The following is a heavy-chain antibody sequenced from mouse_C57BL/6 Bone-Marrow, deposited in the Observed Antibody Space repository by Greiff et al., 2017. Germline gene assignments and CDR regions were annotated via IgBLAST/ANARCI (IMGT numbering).Heavy chain of an antibody. Sequence: VQLQQSGPELVKPGASVKIPCKASGYTFTDYNMDWVKQSHGKSLEWIGDINPNNGGTIYNQKFKGKATLTVDKSSSTAYMELRSLTSEDTAVYYCARSRDGGYYFDYWGQGTTLTVSS. CDR2: INPNNGGT. CDR1: GYTFTDYN. D-gene: IGHD3-3*01. V-gene: IGHV1-18*01. J-gene: IGHJ2*01. CDR3: ARSRDGGYYFDY.